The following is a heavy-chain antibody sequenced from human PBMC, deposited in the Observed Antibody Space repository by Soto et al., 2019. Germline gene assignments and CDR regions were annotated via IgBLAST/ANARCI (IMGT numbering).Heavy chain of an antibody. CDR2: IRSRANNFAT. D-gene: IGHD2-2*02. Sequence: EVQLVESGGGLVQPGGSLKLSCAASGFIFSGSAIHWVRQASGKGLEWVGRIRSRANNFATSSAASVKGRFTFSRDDSKHTAYVQMNTLKPEDTAVDYCARGQVAAIADYYYHGMDVCGQGTPVTVSS. V-gene: IGHV3-73*02. CDR3: ARGQVAAIADYYYHGMDV. CDR1: GFIFSGSA. J-gene: IGHJ6*02.